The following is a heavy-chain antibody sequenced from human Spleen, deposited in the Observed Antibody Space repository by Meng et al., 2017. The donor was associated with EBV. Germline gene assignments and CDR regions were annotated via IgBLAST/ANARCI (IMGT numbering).Heavy chain of an antibody. CDR1: GGAFRYSA. CDR2: IDPNSGDT. D-gene: IGHD4-17*01. V-gene: IGHV1-2*06. J-gene: IGHJ4*02. Sequence: QGQVVQSGAEVKKPGSSVKVSCKASGGAFRYSAISWVRQAPGQGLQWMGRIDPNSGDTNYAHNFQGRVTMTRDTPISTAYMEVSRLRSDDTALFFCARGVTTPDYWGQGTLVTVSS. CDR3: ARGVTTPDY.